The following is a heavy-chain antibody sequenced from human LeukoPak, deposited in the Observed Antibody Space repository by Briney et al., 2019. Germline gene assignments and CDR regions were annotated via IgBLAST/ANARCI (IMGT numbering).Heavy chain of an antibody. Sequence: SGGSLRLSCAASGFTFSSYAMSWVRQAPGKGLEWVSAISGSGGSTYYADSVKGRFTTSRDNSKNTLYLQMNSLRAEDTAVYYCAKDVCGWTPCYFDYWGQGTLVTVSS. V-gene: IGHV3-23*01. CDR2: ISGSGGST. CDR3: AKDVCGWTPCYFDY. CDR1: GFTFSSYA. J-gene: IGHJ4*02. D-gene: IGHD5-12*01.